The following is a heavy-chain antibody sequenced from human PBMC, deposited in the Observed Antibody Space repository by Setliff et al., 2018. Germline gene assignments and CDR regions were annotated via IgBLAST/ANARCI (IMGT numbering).Heavy chain of an antibody. D-gene: IGHD1-26*01. CDR2: ISVYNGNT. CDR3: VREYSGGGLT. CDR1: GYTFTSYG. V-gene: IGHV1-18*01. J-gene: IGHJ3*01. Sequence: ASVKVSCRASGYTFTSYGFSWVRQAPGQGLEWMGRISVYNGNTNYGQKYQGRVAMTTDTSTNTVYMELRSLRSDDTAVYFCVREYSGGGLTWGQGTMVTVSS.